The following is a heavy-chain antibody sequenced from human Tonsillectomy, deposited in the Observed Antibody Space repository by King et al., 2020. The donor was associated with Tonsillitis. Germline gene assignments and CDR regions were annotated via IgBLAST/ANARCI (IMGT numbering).Heavy chain of an antibody. CDR3: ARDRLWFGGMDF. V-gene: IGHV3-30*19. CDR2: IHYDGRNK. J-gene: IGHJ4*02. Sequence: QLVQSGGGVVQPGRSLRLSCAASGFTFNNYGKHLGRPAPGKGLEWVAVIHYDGRNKNYAASVKGRFTISRDNSKNTPYLQKNSLGAEDTAVYYCARDRLWFGGMDFWGQGTLLSVSS. CDR1: GFTFNNYG. D-gene: IGHD3-10*01.